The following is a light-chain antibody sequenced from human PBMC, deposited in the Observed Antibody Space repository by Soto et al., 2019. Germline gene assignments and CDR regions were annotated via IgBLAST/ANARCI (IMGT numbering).Light chain of an antibody. CDR2: DVF. CDR3: PQLETYPLT. J-gene: IGKJ5*01. V-gene: IGKV1-13*02. CDR1: EGISSA. Sequence: AIQVTQSPSSLSASVGDTVTITCRASEGISSAFAWYQQKPGIVPRLLIYDVFNLQSGVPSRFIGSGSGTDFTLTISRMQPEDFATYYCPQLETYPLTLGQGTRLEVK.